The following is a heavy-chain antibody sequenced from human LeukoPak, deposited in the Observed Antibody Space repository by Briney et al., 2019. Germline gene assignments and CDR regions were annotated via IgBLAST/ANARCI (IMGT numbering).Heavy chain of an antibody. J-gene: IGHJ6*02. CDR3: ARAGGRYGMDV. Sequence: PSETLSLTCNVSGGSISSYYWSWVRQPPGKGLEWIGFIYYSGSTNYNPSLKSRVTISVDTSKNQFSLKLSAVTAADTAVYYCARAGGRYGMDVWGQGTTVTVSS. D-gene: IGHD1-26*01. V-gene: IGHV4-59*12. CDR1: GGSISSYY. CDR2: IYYSGST.